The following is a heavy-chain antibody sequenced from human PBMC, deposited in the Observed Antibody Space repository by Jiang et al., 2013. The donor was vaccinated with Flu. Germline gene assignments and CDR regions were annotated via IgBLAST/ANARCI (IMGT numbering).Heavy chain of an antibody. J-gene: IGHJ3*01. CDR3: ARLFRNSGSSGDPFDF. D-gene: IGHD3-10*01. Sequence: LTCAFSGFSLTTSGMCVSWIRQPPGKALEWLAFIDWHDDKYYSLSLKTRLTISKDTSKNHVVLTLSNVDPVDTATYYCARLFRNSGSSGDPFDFWGPGTMVTVSS. CDR1: GFSLTTSGMC. V-gene: IGHV2-70*01. CDR2: IDWHDDK.